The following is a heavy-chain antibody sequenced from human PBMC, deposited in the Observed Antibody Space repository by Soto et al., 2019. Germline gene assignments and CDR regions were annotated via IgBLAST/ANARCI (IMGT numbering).Heavy chain of an antibody. CDR2: INPNSGGT. Sequence: ASVKVSCKASGYTFTGYYMHWVRQAPGQGLEWMGWINPNSGGTNYAQKFQGWVTMTRDTSISTAYMELSRLRSDDTAVYYCARTLVVPAAGTAPGYYYYGMDVWGQGTTVTVS. V-gene: IGHV1-2*04. J-gene: IGHJ6*02. CDR1: GYTFTGYY. D-gene: IGHD2-2*01. CDR3: ARTLVVPAAGTAPGYYYYGMDV.